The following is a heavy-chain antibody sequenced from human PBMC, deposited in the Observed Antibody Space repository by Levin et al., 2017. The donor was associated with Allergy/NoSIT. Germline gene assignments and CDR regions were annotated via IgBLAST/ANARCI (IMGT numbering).Heavy chain of an antibody. CDR3: AREGRGVDYGDYVGLDF. Sequence: GESLKISCKASGYSFTNYGFSWVRQAPGQGLEWMGWISAYNSNTNYAQKLQGRVTMTTDTSTSTAYMELRSLRSDDTAVYYCAREGRGVDYGDYVGLDFWGQGTLVTVSS. CDR1: GYSFTNYG. J-gene: IGHJ4*02. V-gene: IGHV1-18*01. D-gene: IGHD4-17*01. CDR2: ISAYNSNT.